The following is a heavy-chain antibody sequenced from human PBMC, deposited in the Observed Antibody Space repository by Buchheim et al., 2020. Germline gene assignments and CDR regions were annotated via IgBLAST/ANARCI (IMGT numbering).Heavy chain of an antibody. J-gene: IGHJ4*02. CDR3: AKTPSTTSFDY. Sequence: QVQRVESGGGVVQPGRSLRLSCAASGFTFSSYGMHWVRQAPGKGLEWVAVISYDGSNKYYEDSVKGRFTISRDNSKNTLYRQMNSLRAEDTAVYYCAKTPSTTSFDYWGQGTL. D-gene: IGHD1-1*01. V-gene: IGHV3-30*18. CDR1: GFTFSSYG. CDR2: ISYDGSNK.